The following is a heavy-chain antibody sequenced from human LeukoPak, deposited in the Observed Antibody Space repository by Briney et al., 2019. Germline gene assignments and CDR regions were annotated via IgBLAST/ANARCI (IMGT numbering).Heavy chain of an antibody. V-gene: IGHV5-51*01. CDR3: AREAARGVISWFDP. D-gene: IGHD3-10*01. J-gene: IGHJ5*02. CDR1: GYSFTSYW. CDR2: NYPGDSDT. Sequence: GESLKISCKGSGYSFTSYWIGWVRHMPGKGLEWMGINYPGDSDTTYSPSFQGQVTISADKSISTAYLQWSSLKASDTAMYYCAREAARGVISWFDPWGQGTLVTVSS.